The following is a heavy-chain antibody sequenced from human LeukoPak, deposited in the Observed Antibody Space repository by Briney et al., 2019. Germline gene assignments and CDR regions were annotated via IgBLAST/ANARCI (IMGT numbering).Heavy chain of an antibody. J-gene: IGHJ6*02. CDR3: ARAPAAGTDYYYGMDV. V-gene: IGHV4-59*01. CDR2: IYYSGST. D-gene: IGHD6-13*01. Sequence: SETLSLTCTVSGGSISSYYWSWIRQPPGKGLEWIGYIYYSGSTNYNPSLKSRVTISVDTSKNQFSLKLSSVTAADTAVYYCARAPAAGTDYYYGMDVWGQGTTVTVSS. CDR1: GGSISSYY.